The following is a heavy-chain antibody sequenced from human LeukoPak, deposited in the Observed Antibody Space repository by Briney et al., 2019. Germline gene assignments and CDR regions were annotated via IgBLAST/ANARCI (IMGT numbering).Heavy chain of an antibody. Sequence: PGGSLRLSCVASGFTFSSYSMNWVRQAPGKGLEWVSSISSSSSYIYYADSVKGRFTISRDNAKNSLYLQMNSLRAEDTAVYYCARERLRFNWSDPWGQGTLVTVSS. CDR3: ARERLRFNWSDP. J-gene: IGHJ5*02. CDR2: ISSSSSYI. CDR1: GFTFSSYS. V-gene: IGHV3-21*01. D-gene: IGHD4-17*01.